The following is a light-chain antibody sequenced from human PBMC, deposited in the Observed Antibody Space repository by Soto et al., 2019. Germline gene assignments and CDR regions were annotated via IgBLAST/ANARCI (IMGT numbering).Light chain of an antibody. V-gene: IGLV2-8*01. CDR2: EVS. Sequence: QSALTQPPSASGSPGQSVXXXXXXXXXXVXGYNFVSWYQQHPGKAPKLMIYEVSERPSGVPDRFSGSKSGNTASLTVSGLQAEDEADYYCSSYAGSNIVVFGGGTKLTVL. CDR3: SSYAGSNIVV. CDR1: XXXVXGYNF. J-gene: IGLJ2*01.